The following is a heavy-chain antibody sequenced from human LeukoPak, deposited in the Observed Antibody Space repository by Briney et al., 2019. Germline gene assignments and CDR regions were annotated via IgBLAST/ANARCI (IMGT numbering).Heavy chain of an antibody. CDR2: ISVYNGNT. Sequence: ASVKVSCKASVYTFSTYGISWVRQAPGQGLEWMGWISVYNGNTKYPQKLQDRVTMTTDTSTNTAYIEVSSLRSEDTAVYYCARDNKVLRFNYYYYYMGVWGKGTTVTVSS. CDR3: ARDNKVLRFNYYYYYMGV. CDR1: VYTFSTYG. D-gene: IGHD5-12*01. J-gene: IGHJ6*03. V-gene: IGHV1-18*01.